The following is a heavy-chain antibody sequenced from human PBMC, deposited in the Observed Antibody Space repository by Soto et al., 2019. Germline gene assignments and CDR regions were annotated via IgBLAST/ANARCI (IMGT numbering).Heavy chain of an antibody. CDR1: GFSFSNYH. CDR2: ISTGSRTI. Sequence: EVQLVESGGGLVQPGGSLRLSCAASGFSFSNYHMNWVRQAPGKGLEWISYISTGSRTIYYANSVKGRFTISRDNARNSLYLQMNSLRDEETAVYYCARDIGNTVVKFDYWGQGILVTVSS. J-gene: IGHJ4*02. V-gene: IGHV3-48*02. D-gene: IGHD2-15*01. CDR3: ARDIGNTVVKFDY.